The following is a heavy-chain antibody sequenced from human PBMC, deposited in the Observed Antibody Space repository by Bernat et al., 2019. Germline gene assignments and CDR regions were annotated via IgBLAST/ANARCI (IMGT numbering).Heavy chain of an antibody. Sequence: EVQLVESGGGLVQPGGSLRLSCAASEFTFNSCWMSWFRQAPGKGLEWVANIKQDGSQNYYVDSVRGRFTISRDNARKSLYLQMNSLRTEDTAMYYCASQGYNGTAYRPLHYWGQGTLVTVSS. V-gene: IGHV3-7*03. CDR3: ASQGYNGTAYRPLHY. CDR1: EFTFNSCW. D-gene: IGHD2/OR15-2a*01. J-gene: IGHJ4*02. CDR2: IKQDGSQN.